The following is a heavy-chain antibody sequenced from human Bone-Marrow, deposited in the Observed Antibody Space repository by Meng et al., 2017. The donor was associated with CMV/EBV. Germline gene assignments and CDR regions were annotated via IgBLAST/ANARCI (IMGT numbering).Heavy chain of an antibody. Sequence: GESLKISCEASGVTFSDYFMNWVRQAPGKGLEWVANIKQGGSDKYYVDSVKGRFTISRDDTKNSLYLQMNSLRVEDTAVYYWARGLGRVGESQYNWFDSWGQGALVTVSS. D-gene: IGHD1-26*01. CDR1: GVTFSDYF. CDR3: ARGLGRVGESQYNWFDS. V-gene: IGHV3-7*01. J-gene: IGHJ5*01. CDR2: IKQGGSDK.